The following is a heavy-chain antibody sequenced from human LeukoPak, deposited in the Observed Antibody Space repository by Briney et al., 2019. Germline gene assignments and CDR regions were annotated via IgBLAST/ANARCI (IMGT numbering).Heavy chain of an antibody. J-gene: IGHJ4*02. CDR2: ISSSGDYM. CDR3: ASYYDYVWGSYRSNDY. V-gene: IGHV3-21*01. CDR1: GFTFRNYG. D-gene: IGHD3-16*02. Sequence: GGSLRLSCAASGFTFRNYGMDWVRQAPGKGLEWVSSISSSGDYMYYADSVKGRFTISRDNANNSLYLQINSLRPEDTAVYYCASYYDYVWGSYRSNDYWGQGTLVTVSS.